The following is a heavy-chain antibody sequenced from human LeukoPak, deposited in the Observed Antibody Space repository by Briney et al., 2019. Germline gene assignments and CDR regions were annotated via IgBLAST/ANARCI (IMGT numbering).Heavy chain of an antibody. Sequence: SETLSLTCEVSGGSLIGFHWNWIRQSPTKGLEWIGEVNHRGVTNYNPSLKSRVTISLDTSKSQFSLNLRSMTAADTAVYYCARDPSTVIGVSYYFDFWGQGTQVTLSS. CDR3: ARDPSTVIGVSYYFDF. CDR1: GGSLIGFH. D-gene: IGHD4-17*01. V-gene: IGHV4-34*01. CDR2: VNHRGVT. J-gene: IGHJ4*02.